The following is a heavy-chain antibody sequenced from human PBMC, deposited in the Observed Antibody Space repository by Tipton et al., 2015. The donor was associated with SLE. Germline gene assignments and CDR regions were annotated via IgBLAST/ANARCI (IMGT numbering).Heavy chain of an antibody. J-gene: IGHJ4*02. CDR3: AREESWYHYFDY. CDR1: GGSMRGYY. CDR2: LYIGGST. D-gene: IGHD6-13*01. V-gene: IGHV4-59*01. Sequence: TLSLTCTVSGGSMRGYYWNWFRQPPGKELEWIGNLYIGGSTNYNPSLKSRVTIAVDTSKTQFSLKLSSVTAADTAVYYCAREESWYHYFDYWGQGTLVTVSS.